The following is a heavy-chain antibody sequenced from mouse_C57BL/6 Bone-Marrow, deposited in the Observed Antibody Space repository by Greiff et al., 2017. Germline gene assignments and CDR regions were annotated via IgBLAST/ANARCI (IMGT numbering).Heavy chain of an antibody. V-gene: IGHV1-82*01. Sequence: QVQLQQSGPELVKPGASVKISCKASGYAFSSSWMNWVKQRPGKGLEWIGRIYPGDGDTNYNGKFKGKATLTADKSSSTAYMQLSSLTSEDSAVYFCARSDSSVVAYWGQGTLVTVSA. CDR3: ARSDSSVVAY. J-gene: IGHJ3*01. CDR2: IYPGDGDT. D-gene: IGHD3-2*02. CDR1: GYAFSSSW.